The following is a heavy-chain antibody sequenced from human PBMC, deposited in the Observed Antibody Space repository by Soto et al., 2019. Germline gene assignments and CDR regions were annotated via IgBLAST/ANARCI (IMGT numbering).Heavy chain of an antibody. CDR1: GFTFSSYA. CDR2: ISGSGGST. D-gene: IGHD3-10*01. CDR3: AKDFFGEYYFDY. J-gene: IGHJ4*02. Sequence: PGGSLRLSCAASGFTFSSYAMSWVRQAPGKGLEWVSGISGSGGSTYYADSVKGRFTISRDNSKNTAHLQMNSLRAEDTAVYYCAKDFFGEYYFDYWGQGNLVTVSS. V-gene: IGHV3-23*01.